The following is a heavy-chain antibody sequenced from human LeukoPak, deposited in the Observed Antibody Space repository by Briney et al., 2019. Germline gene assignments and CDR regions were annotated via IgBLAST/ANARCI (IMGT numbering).Heavy chain of an antibody. J-gene: IGHJ4*02. V-gene: IGHV4-34*01. CDR3: AREKGSSGSRPFDY. Sequence: SETLSLTCAVYGGSFSGYYWSWIRQPPGKGLEWIGEINHSGSTNYNPSLKRRVTISVDTSKNQFSLKLSSVTAADTAVYYCAREKGSSGSRPFDYWGQGTLVTVSS. CDR2: INHSGST. CDR1: GGSFSGYY. D-gene: IGHD1-26*01.